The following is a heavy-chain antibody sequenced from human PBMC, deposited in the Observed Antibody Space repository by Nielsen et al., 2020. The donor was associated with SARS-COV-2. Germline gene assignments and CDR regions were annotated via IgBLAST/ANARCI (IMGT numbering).Heavy chain of an antibody. Sequence: SETLSPTCTVSGGSISSGGYYWSWIRQHPGKGLEWIGYIYYSGSTYYNPSLTSRVTISVDTSKNQFSLTLSSVTAADTAVYYCARDQITIFGVVKENWFDPWGQGTLVTVSS. CDR1: GGSISSGGYY. J-gene: IGHJ5*02. CDR2: IYYSGST. D-gene: IGHD3-3*01. V-gene: IGHV4-31*03. CDR3: ARDQITIFGVVKENWFDP.